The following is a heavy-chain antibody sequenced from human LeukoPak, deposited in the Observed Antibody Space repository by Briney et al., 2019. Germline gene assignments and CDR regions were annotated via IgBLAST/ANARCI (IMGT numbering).Heavy chain of an antibody. CDR2: ISSSSSYI. CDR3: ARDWCSGGSCYQYYFDY. Sequence: GGSLRLSCAASGFTFSSYSMNWVRQAPGKGLEWVSSISSSSSYIYYADSVKGRFTISRDNAKNSLYLQMNSLRAEDTAVYYCARDWCSGGSCYQYYFDYWGQGTLVTVSS. J-gene: IGHJ4*02. D-gene: IGHD2-15*01. V-gene: IGHV3-21*01. CDR1: GFTFSSYS.